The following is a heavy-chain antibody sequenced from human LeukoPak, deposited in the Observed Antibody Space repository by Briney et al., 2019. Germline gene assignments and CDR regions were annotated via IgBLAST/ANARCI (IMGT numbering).Heavy chain of an antibody. D-gene: IGHD2-21*02. CDR1: GFTFSGYSMN. V-gene: IGHV4-39*01. Sequence: GSLRLSCAASGFTFSGYSMNWVRRAPGKGLEWIGRIYYSGSTYYNPSLKSRVTISVDTSKNQFSLKLSSVTAADTAVYYCARLYCGGDCYLSHIDYWGQGTLVTVSS. J-gene: IGHJ4*02. CDR3: ARLYCGGDCYLSHIDY. CDR2: IYYSGST.